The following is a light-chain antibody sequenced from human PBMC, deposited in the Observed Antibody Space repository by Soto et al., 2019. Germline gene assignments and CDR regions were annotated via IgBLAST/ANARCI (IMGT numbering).Light chain of an antibody. Sequence: DIQMTQSPSSLSASVGDRVTITCRASQSISSYLNWYQQKPGKAPKLLIYAASSLQSGVPSRFSGSGSGTDFTLTISSLQPEDFATYYCQQSYSTPLRVPFGPGTKVDIK. V-gene: IGKV1-39*01. J-gene: IGKJ3*01. CDR3: QQSYSTPLRVP. CDR1: QSISSY. CDR2: AAS.